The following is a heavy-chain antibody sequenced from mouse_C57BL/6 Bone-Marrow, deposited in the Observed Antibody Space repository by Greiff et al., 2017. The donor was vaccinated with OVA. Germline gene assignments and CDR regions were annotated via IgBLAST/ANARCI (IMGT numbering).Heavy chain of an antibody. CDR1: GFSLTSYG. D-gene: IGHD1-1*01. CDR3: ASDYYGSSYGAMDY. Sequence: QVQLKESGPGLVQPSQSLSITCTVSGFSLTSYGVHWVRQSPGKGLEWLGVIWSGGSTDYNAAFISRLSISKDNSKSQVFLKMNSLQADDTAIYYCASDYYGSSYGAMDYWGQGTSVTVSS. J-gene: IGHJ4*01. CDR2: IWSGGST. V-gene: IGHV2-2*01.